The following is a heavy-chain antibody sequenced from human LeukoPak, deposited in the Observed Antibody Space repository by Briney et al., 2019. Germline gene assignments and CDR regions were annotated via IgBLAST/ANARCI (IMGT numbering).Heavy chain of an antibody. CDR3: ARVRYSDSSVLTRKRSYYFDY. CDR2: ISTRGST. D-gene: IGHD3-22*01. Sequence: PSETLSLTCTVSGGSISSYYWSWIRQPAGRGVESIGHISTRGSTNYNPSLKSRVTMSVDTSKNQFSLKLRSVTAADTAVYYCARVRYSDSSVLTRKRSYYFDYWGQGTLVTVSS. CDR1: GGSISSYY. J-gene: IGHJ4*02. V-gene: IGHV4-4*07.